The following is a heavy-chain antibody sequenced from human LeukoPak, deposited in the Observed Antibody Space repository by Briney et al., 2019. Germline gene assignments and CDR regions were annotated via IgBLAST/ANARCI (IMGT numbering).Heavy chain of an antibody. CDR2: IQYDGSDK. CDR3: AKSNFLTTVTDKTTDY. D-gene: IGHD4-11*01. J-gene: IGHJ4*02. V-gene: IGHV3-30*02. Sequence: PGGSLRLSCAASGLTFSNYGMHWVRQAPGKGLEWVTFIQYDGSDKKYVHSVKGRFTISRDNSKNTVYLQMNSLRAEDTAVYYCAKSNFLTTVTDKTTDYWGQGTLVTVSS. CDR1: GLTFSNYG.